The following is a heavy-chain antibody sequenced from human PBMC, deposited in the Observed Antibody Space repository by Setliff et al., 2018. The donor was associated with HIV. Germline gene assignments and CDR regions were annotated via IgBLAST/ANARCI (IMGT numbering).Heavy chain of an antibody. CDR2: ISSSATSI. J-gene: IGHJ3*02. Sequence: GGSLRLSCAASGFTFNDYYMCWIRQAPGKGLVWLSDISSSATSIYYADSVKGRFTIARDNAKNTLYLQMSSLRAEDTAVYYCARFNRVDDAFDIWGQGTMVTVSS. CDR1: GFTFNDYY. V-gene: IGHV3-11*04. CDR3: ARFNRVDDAFDI.